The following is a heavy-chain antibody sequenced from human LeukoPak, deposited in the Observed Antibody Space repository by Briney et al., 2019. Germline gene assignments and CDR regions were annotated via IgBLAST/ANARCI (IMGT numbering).Heavy chain of an antibody. V-gene: IGHV1-18*01. Sequence: GASVKVSCKASGYTFTTYGVSWVRQAPGQGLEWMGWISAYTGSTNYAQKFQGRVTMITDASASTAYMELRSLRSDDTAVYYCARDEAWGYCSESSCQAELGNNWLDPWGQGTLVTVSS. CDR1: GYTFTTYG. CDR3: ARDEAWGYCSESSCQAELGNNWLDP. J-gene: IGHJ5*02. D-gene: IGHD2-15*01. CDR2: ISAYTGST.